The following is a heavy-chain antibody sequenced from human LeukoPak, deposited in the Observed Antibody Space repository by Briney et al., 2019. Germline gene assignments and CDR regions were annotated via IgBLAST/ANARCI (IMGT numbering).Heavy chain of an antibody. Sequence: ASVKVSCKASGYTFTSYYMHWVRQAPGQGLEWMGIINPSGGSTSYAQKFQGRVTMTRDTSTSTVYMELSSLRSEDTAVYYCARGEGVVVITTIRLPLGYWGQGTLVTVSS. J-gene: IGHJ4*02. V-gene: IGHV1-46*01. CDR1: GYTFTSYY. CDR3: ARGEGVVVITTIRLPLGY. CDR2: INPSGGST. D-gene: IGHD3-22*01.